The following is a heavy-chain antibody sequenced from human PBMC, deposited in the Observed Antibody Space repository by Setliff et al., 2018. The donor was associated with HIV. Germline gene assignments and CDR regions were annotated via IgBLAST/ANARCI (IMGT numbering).Heavy chain of an antibody. V-gene: IGHV4-39*07. D-gene: IGHD4-17*01. J-gene: IGHJ4*02. CDR3: ANFFVSSVTTQDS. CDR1: GCSIDNNKYY. Sequence: PSETLSLTCSVSGCSIDNNKYYWTWIRQPPGKGLEWIGSIYHSASTYYNPSLKSRVTISVDTSKNQFSLKLTSVTAADTAVYYCANFFVSSVTTQDSWGQGTLVTVSS. CDR2: IYHSAST.